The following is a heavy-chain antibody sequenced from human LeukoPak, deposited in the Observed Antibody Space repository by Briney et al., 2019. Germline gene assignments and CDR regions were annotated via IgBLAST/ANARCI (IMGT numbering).Heavy chain of an antibody. D-gene: IGHD3-22*01. CDR3: ARHVDSSGYYTTAVDY. CDR1: GGSISSSNW. CDR2: IYYSGST. V-gene: IGHV4-4*02. J-gene: IGHJ4*02. Sequence: SGTLSLTCAVSGGSISSSNWWSWVRQPPGKGLEWIGSIYYSGSTYYNPPLKSRVTISVDTSKNQFSLRLSSATAADTAVYYCARHVDSSGYYTTAVDYWGQGTLVTVSS.